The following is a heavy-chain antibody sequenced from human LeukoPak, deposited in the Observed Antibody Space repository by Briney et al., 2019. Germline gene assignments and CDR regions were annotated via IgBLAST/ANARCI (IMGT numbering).Heavy chain of an antibody. D-gene: IGHD3-22*01. J-gene: IGHJ4*02. CDR2: IYYSGST. Sequence: SETLSLTCTVSGGSISSYYWSWIRQPPGKGLEWIGYIYYSGSTSYNPSLKSRVTISVDTSKNQFSLTVNSVTAADTAVYYCAREPEGGGYYLHFDYWGQGTLVTVSS. V-gene: IGHV4-59*12. CDR3: AREPEGGGYYLHFDY. CDR1: GGSISSYY.